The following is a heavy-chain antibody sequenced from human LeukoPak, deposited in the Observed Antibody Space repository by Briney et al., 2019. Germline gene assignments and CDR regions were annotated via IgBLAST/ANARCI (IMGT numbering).Heavy chain of an antibody. J-gene: IGHJ3*02. D-gene: IGHD3-9*01. Sequence: ASVKVSCKDSGYTFTSYYMHWVRQAPGQGLEWMGWINPNSGGTNYAQKFQGWVTMTRDTSISTAYMELSRLRSDDTAVYYCARESSPPYYDILTGYYGNPDAFDIWGQGTMVTVSS. CDR3: ARESSPPYYDILTGYYGNPDAFDI. CDR2: INPNSGGT. CDR1: GYTFTSYY. V-gene: IGHV1-2*04.